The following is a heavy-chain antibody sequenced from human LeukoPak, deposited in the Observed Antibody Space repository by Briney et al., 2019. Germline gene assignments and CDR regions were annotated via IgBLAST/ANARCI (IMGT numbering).Heavy chain of an antibody. Sequence: GGSLRLSCAASGFTFSAYYMSWIRQAPGKGLEWVSYISSSGTTIYYADSVKGRFTISRDNAKNSLYLQMNSLRAEDTAVYYCARAIAVAAPFDYWGQGTLVTVSS. CDR2: ISSSGTTI. D-gene: IGHD6-19*01. V-gene: IGHV3-11*04. CDR1: GFTFSAYY. CDR3: ARAIAVAAPFDY. J-gene: IGHJ4*02.